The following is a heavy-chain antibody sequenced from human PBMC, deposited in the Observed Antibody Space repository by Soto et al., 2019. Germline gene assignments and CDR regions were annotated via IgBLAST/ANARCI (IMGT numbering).Heavy chain of an antibody. CDR1: GFTSDDYA. CDR3: AKDTDYGDYGFLDY. D-gene: IGHD4-17*01. CDR2: ISWNSGSI. Sequence: EVQLVESGGGLVQPGRSLRLSCAASGFTSDDYAMHWVRQAPGKGLEWVSGISWNSGSIGYADSVKGRFTISRDNAKNSLYLQMNSLRAEDTALYYCAKDTDYGDYGFLDYWGQGTLVTVSS. J-gene: IGHJ4*02. V-gene: IGHV3-9*02.